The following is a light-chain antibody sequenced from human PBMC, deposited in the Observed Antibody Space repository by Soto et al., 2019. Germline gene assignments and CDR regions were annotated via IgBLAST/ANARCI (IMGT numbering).Light chain of an antibody. CDR1: QSVTGNY. Sequence: IVLTQSPGTLSLSPGERATLSCGASQSVTGNYLAWYQQKPGQAPRLLIFGASTRATGIPDRFSGSGSGTDFTLTISRLEPEDFAVYYCQHYYTSHTTFGQGTKVDIK. CDR2: GAS. J-gene: IGKJ1*01. V-gene: IGKV3-20*01. CDR3: QHYYTSHTT.